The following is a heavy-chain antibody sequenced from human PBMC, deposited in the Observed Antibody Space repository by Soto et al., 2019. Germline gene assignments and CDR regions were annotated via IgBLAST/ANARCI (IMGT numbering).Heavy chain of an antibody. CDR3: VRTYSSGWYPSYYFDS. CDR2: MYYTGSF. V-gene: IGHV4-39*01. CDR1: GGSFSSDNYY. D-gene: IGHD6-19*01. Sequence: SETLSLTCSVSGGSFSSDNYYWGWIRQPPGEGLEWLGSMYYTGSFHYNPSLKGRVAISVDTSKSRFSLRLTSVTAADTAVYYCVRTYSSGWYPSYYFDSWGHGTLVTVSS. J-gene: IGHJ4*01.